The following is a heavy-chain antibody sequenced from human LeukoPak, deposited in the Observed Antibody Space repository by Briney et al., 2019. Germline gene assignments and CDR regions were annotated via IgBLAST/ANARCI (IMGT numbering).Heavy chain of an antibody. V-gene: IGHV3-30-3*01. CDR1: GFTFSSYA. Sequence: QPGGSLRLSCAASGFTFSSYAMHWVRQAPGKGLEWVAVISYDGSNKYYADSVKGRFTISRDNSKNTLYLQMNSLRAEDTAVYYCARDEDLLFDYWGQGTLVTVSS. CDR2: ISYDGSNK. CDR3: ARDEDLLFDY. D-gene: IGHD2-15*01. J-gene: IGHJ4*02.